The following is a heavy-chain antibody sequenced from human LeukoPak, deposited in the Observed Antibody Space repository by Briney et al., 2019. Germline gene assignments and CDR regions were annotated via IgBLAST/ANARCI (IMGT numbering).Heavy chain of an antibody. J-gene: IGHJ3*02. D-gene: IGHD5-24*01. CDR2: IYYSGST. CDR1: GGSISSGGYY. Sequence: SQTLSLTCTVSGGSISSGGYYWSWIRQHPGKGLEWIGYIYYSGSTYYNPSLKSRVTISVDTSKNQFSLKLSSVTAADTAVYYCARGIRRDGYNSGAFDIWSQGTMVTVSS. V-gene: IGHV4-31*03. CDR3: ARGIRRDGYNSGAFDI.